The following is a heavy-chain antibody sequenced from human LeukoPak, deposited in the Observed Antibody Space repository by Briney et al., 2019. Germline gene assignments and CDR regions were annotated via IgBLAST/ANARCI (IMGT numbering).Heavy chain of an antibody. V-gene: IGHV3-23*01. J-gene: IGHJ4*02. CDR1: GFTFSSYA. CDR2: ISGSGGST. D-gene: IGHD3-16*02. Sequence: GGSLRLFCAASGFTFSSYAMSWVRQAPGKGLEWISAISGSGGSTYYADSVKGRFTISRDNSKNTLYLQMNSLRAEDTAVYYCAKSVTFGGVIVIPSSFDYWGQGTLVTVSS. CDR3: AKSVTFGGVIVIPSSFDY.